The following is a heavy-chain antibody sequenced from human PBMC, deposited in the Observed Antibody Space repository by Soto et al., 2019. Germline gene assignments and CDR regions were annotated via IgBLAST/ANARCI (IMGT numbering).Heavy chain of an antibody. D-gene: IGHD2-21*01. J-gene: IGHJ6*02. CDR2: IIPFFSTP. CDR1: GGAFNSFA. V-gene: IGHV1-69*12. CDR3: ARDRVMRGNSYYYGMDV. Sequence: QVQLVQSGDEVKKPGTSVKVSCKASGGAFNSFAITWVRQAPGQGLEWMGAIIPFFSTPNYAQRLQGRITITADESTSTAYMELSSLRSEDTAIYFCARDRVMRGNSYYYGMDVWGQGTTVTVSS.